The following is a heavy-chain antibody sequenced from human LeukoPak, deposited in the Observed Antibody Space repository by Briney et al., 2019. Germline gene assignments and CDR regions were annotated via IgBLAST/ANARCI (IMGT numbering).Heavy chain of an antibody. Sequence: SVKVSCKGSSYTFTSYAISWVPQAPGQGLEWMGGMIPIFGTANYAQKFQGRVTITTDESTSTAYMELSSLRSEDTAVYYCARALVVVPAAIFYMDVWGKGTTVTVSS. J-gene: IGHJ6*03. CDR1: SYTFTSYA. CDR3: ARALVVVPAAIFYMDV. D-gene: IGHD2-2*01. V-gene: IGHV1-69*05. CDR2: MIPIFGTA.